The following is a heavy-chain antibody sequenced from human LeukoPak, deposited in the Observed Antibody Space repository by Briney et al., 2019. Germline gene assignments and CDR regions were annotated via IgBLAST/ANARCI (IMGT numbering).Heavy chain of an antibody. D-gene: IGHD3-22*01. CDR2: IYHSGCT. CDR1: GGSISSGGYS. Sequence: SETLSLTCAVSGGSISSGGYSWSWIRQPPGKGLEWIGYIYHSGCTYYNPSLKSRVTISVDRSKNQFSLKLSSVTAADTAVYYCATAGYYYDSSGYPYYFDYWGQGTLVTVSS. CDR3: ATAGYYYDSSGYPYYFDY. J-gene: IGHJ4*02. V-gene: IGHV4-30-2*01.